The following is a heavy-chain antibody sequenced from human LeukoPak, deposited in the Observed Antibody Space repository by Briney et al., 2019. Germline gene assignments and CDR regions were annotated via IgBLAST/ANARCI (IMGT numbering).Heavy chain of an antibody. CDR2: FSGSGGTT. V-gene: IGHV3-23*01. J-gene: IGHJ4*02. CDR3: AKAFRGYSYGSLFDY. Sequence: GGSLRLSCAASGFTFSSYAMNWVRQAPGRGLEWVSAFSGSGGTTYYADSVKGRFTISRDNSKNTLYLQMNSLRAEDTAVYYCAKAFRGYSYGSLFDYWGQGTLVTVSS. D-gene: IGHD5-18*01. CDR1: GFTFSSYA.